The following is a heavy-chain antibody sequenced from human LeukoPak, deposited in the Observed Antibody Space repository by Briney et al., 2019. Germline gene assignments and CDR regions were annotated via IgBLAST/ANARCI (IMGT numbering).Heavy chain of an antibody. V-gene: IGHV3-23*01. CDR1: GFTFSSYA. Sequence: GGSLRLSCAASGFTFSSYAMSWVRQAPGKGLEWVSAISGSGGSTYYADSVKGRFTISRDNSKNTLYLQMNSLRAEDTAVYYCAKKTYDILTGYCDYWGQGTLVTVSS. J-gene: IGHJ4*02. D-gene: IGHD3-9*01. CDR3: AKKTYDILTGYCDY. CDR2: ISGSGGST.